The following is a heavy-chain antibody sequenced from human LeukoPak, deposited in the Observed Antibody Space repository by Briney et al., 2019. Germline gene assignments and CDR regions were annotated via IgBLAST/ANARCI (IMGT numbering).Heavy chain of an antibody. CDR3: ARTTKEFDILTGYYFDY. CDR1: GFNFSSYS. J-gene: IGHJ4*02. V-gene: IGHV3-48*01. Sequence: GGSLRLSCAASGFNFSSYSMNWVRQAPGKGLEWVSDISRSSSTIYYADSVKGRFTISRDNAKNSLYLQMNSLRAVDTAVYYCARTTKEFDILTGYYFDYWGQGTLVTVSS. D-gene: IGHD3-9*01. CDR2: ISRSSSTI.